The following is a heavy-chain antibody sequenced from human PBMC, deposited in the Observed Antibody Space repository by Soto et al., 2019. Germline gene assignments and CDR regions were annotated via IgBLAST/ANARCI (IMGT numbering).Heavy chain of an antibody. J-gene: IGHJ4*02. V-gene: IGHV3-23*01. Sequence: GGSLRLSCAASGFTFSSYAMNWVRQAPWKCLEWVAEVSGSGTITYYAPSVKGRFTISSDSSKHTFYLQMYSLRAEDTAIYYCAKSLSGLLSLRDFNYWGQGA. CDR3: AKSLSGLLSLRDFNY. CDR1: GFTFSSYA. D-gene: IGHD2-15*01. CDR2: VSGSGTIT.